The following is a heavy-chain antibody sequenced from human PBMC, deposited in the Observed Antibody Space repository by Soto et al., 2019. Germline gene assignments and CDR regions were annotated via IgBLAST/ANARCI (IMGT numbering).Heavy chain of an antibody. CDR1: GGSFSGYY. V-gene: IGHV4-34*01. D-gene: IGHD3-9*01. CDR3: ARDMIGDILPTYYKVYYYAMDV. Sequence: PSETLSLTCAVYGGSFSGYYWSWIRQPPGKGLEWIGEINHSGSTNYNPSLKSRVTISVYTSKNQFSLRAEDTALYYCARDMIGDILPTYYKVYYYAMDVWGQGTTVTVSS. J-gene: IGHJ6*02. CDR2: INHSGST.